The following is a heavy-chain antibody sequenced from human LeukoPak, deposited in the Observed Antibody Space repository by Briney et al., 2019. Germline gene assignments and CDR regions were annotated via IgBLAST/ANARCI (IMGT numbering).Heavy chain of an antibody. Sequence: GGSLRLSCAASGFTFSNTWMNWVRQAPGKGLEWVGRIQSKTDGGTTEYAAPVKGRFTISRDDSKTTLYLQMNSLQTEDTAVYYCATLTVRGVINIWGQGTLVTVSS. CDR1: GFTFSNTW. V-gene: IGHV3-15*01. CDR3: ATLTVRGVINI. CDR2: IQSKTDGGTT. J-gene: IGHJ4*02. D-gene: IGHD3-10*01.